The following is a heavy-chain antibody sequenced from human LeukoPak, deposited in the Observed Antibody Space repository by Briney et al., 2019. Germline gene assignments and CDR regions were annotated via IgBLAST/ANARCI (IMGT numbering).Heavy chain of an antibody. CDR2: IYYSGST. V-gene: IGHV4-39*01. CDR1: GGSISSSSYY. Sequence: PSQTLSLTCSVSGGSISSSSYYWGWIRQPPGKRLEWIGSIYYSGSTYYNPSLKSRVTISVDTSKNQFSLKLSSVTAADTAVYYCARSGYSGYDYYYWGQGTLVTVSS. J-gene: IGHJ4*02. CDR3: ARSGYSGYDYYY. D-gene: IGHD5-12*01.